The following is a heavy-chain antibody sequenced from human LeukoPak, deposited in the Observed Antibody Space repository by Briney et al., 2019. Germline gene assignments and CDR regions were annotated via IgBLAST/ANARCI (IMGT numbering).Heavy chain of an antibody. CDR3: ARDRSYGRRIGYYYYYMDV. CDR2: IIPIFGTA. Sequence: ASVKVSCKASGGTFSSYAISWVRQAPGQGLEWMGGIIPIFGTANYAQKFQGRVTITTDESTSTAYMELSSLRSEDTAVYYCARDRSYGRRIGYYYYYMDVWAKGPRSPSP. D-gene: IGHD5-18*01. CDR1: GGTFSSYA. V-gene: IGHV1-69*05. J-gene: IGHJ6*03.